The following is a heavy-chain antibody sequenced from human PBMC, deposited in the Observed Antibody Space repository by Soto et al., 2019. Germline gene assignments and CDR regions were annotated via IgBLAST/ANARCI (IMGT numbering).Heavy chain of an antibody. D-gene: IGHD6-6*01. Sequence: ASVKVSCKASGFSFTGYYIHWLRQAPGQGLEWMGWINAHSGGTEYAQKFQGRVTLTRDTSIATAYLTLTSLTSDNTALYYCAKDLTRQLAYWLDPWGQGTQVTVSS. V-gene: IGHV1-2*02. CDR2: INAHSGGT. J-gene: IGHJ5*02. CDR3: AKDLTRQLAYWLDP. CDR1: GFSFTGYY.